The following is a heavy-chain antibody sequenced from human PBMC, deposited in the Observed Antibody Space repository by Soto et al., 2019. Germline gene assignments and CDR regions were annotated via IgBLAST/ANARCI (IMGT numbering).Heavy chain of an antibody. V-gene: IGHV1-69*01. CDR1: GGSFSSYA. CDR2: IIPIFGTP. Sequence: QVQLVQSGAEVKKPGSSVKVSCKASGGSFSSYAISWVRQAPGQGLEWMGGIIPIFGTPSYAQKFQGRVTITADESPTTAYMDLSSLGFEDPAVYYCAREYRSSSGRFDNWGQGTLVTVSS. D-gene: IGHD6-6*01. CDR3: AREYRSSSGRFDN. J-gene: IGHJ4*02.